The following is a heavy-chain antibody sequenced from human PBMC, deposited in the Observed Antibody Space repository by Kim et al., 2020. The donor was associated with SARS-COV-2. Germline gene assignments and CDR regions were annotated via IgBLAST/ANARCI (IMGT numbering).Heavy chain of an antibody. D-gene: IGHD6-25*01. J-gene: IGHJ3*02. V-gene: IGHV4-61*02. CDR3: AREWSGGFDI. Sequence: STNYNPSHKSRVTISVDTSKNQFSLKLSSVTAADTAVYYCAREWSGGFDIWGQGTMVTVSS. CDR2: ST.